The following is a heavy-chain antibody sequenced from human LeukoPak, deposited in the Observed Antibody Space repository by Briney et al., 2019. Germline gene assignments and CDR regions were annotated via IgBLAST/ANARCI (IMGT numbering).Heavy chain of an antibody. D-gene: IGHD2-2*02. CDR3: ARRHFTYCSSTSCYSGDDFDY. CDR1: GGSFSGYY. Sequence: PSETLSLTCAVYGGSFSGYYWSWIRQPPGKGLEWIGEINHRGSTNYNPSLKSRVTISVDTSKNQFSLKLSSVTAADTAVYYCARRHFTYCSSTSCYSGDDFDYWGQGTLVTVSS. V-gene: IGHV4-34*01. J-gene: IGHJ4*02. CDR2: INHRGST.